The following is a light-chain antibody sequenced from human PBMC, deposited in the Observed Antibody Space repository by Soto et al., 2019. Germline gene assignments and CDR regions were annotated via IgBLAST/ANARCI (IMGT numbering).Light chain of an antibody. J-gene: IGKJ2*01. Sequence: EIVLTQSPATLSLSPGERATLSCRASQSVSSYLAWYQQKPGQAPRLLIYDASNRATGIPARFSGSGSGTDFTLTISSLEPEDFAVYYCQYRSYWRPTFGQGTKLEIK. CDR2: DAS. CDR1: QSVSSY. CDR3: QYRSYWRPT. V-gene: IGKV3-11*01.